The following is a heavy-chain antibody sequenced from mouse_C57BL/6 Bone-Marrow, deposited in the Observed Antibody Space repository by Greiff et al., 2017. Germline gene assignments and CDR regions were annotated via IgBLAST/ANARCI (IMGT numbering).Heavy chain of an antibody. CDR3: ARPSPGPFAY. Sequence: QVQLQQSGPELVKPGASVKISCKASGYSFTSYYIHWVKQRPGQGLEWIGWIYTGSGNTKYNEKFKGKATLTADTSSSTAYMQLRSLTSEDSAVYYCARPSPGPFAYWGQGTLVTVSA. CDR2: IYTGSGNT. J-gene: IGHJ3*01. CDR1: GYSFTSYY. V-gene: IGHV1-66*01.